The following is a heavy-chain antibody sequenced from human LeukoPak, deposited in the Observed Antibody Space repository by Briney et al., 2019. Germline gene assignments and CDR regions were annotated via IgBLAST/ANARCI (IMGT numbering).Heavy chain of an antibody. CDR1: GGSFSGYY. V-gene: IGHV4-34*01. CDR2: INHSGST. Sequence: PSETLSLTCAVYGGSFSGYYWSWIRQPPGKGLEWIGEINHSGSTNYNPSLKSRVTISVDTSKNQLSLKLSSVTAADTAVYYCARFGHCSSTSCYGFDYWGQGTLVTVSS. J-gene: IGHJ4*02. D-gene: IGHD2-2*03. CDR3: ARFGHCSSTSCYGFDY.